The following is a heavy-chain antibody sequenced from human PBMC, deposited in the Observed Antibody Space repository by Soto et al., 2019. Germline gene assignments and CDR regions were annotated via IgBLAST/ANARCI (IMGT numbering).Heavy chain of an antibody. D-gene: IGHD4-17*01. J-gene: IGHJ5*02. V-gene: IGHV1-69*06. CDR2: IIPIFGTA. CDR3: ARGTVTTSDLRSWFDP. Sequence: QVQLVQSGAEVKKPGSSVKVSCKASGGTFSSYAISWERQAPGQGLEWMGGIIPIFGTANYAQKFQGRVTITADKSTSTAYMELSSLRSEDTAVYYCARGTVTTSDLRSWFDPWGQGTLVTVSS. CDR1: GGTFSSYA.